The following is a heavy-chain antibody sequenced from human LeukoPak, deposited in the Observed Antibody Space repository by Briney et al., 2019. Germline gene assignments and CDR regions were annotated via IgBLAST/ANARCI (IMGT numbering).Heavy chain of an antibody. CDR1: GFTFSSYA. D-gene: IGHD1-7*01. V-gene: IGHV3-23*01. J-gene: IGHJ4*02. Sequence: GGSLRLSCAASGFTFSSYAMTWVRQAPGKGREWVSAITSSGDSTHYADSGRGRFTISRDKSKNTLYLQMNSLRAEDTAIYYCAKIGDWNYAVDYLDFWGQGTLVTVSS. CDR2: ITSSGDST. CDR3: AKIGDWNYAVDYLDF.